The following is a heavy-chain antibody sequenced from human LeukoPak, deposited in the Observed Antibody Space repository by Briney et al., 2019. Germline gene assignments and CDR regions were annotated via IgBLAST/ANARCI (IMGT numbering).Heavy chain of an antibody. CDR2: IYTSANT. Sequence: SETLSLTCNVSGASISSYYWSWIRQPAGKGLEWIGRIYTSANTNYSPSFKSRATMSIDRSKDQFSLNLPSVTAADTAVYYCARDRIWNDAGHDPFDIWGQGTMVTVSS. D-gene: IGHD1-1*01. J-gene: IGHJ3*02. CDR1: GASISSYY. CDR3: ARDRIWNDAGHDPFDI. V-gene: IGHV4-4*07.